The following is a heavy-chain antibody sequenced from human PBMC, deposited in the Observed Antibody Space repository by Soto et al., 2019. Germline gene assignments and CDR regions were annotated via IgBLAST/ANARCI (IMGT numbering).Heavy chain of an antibody. J-gene: IGHJ6*02. CDR2: LYYSGNT. Sequence: SETLSLTCTVSGASISTYYWTWIRQAPGKGLEWIGYLYYSGNTNYNPSLKSRVTMSVDTSKNHFYLTLTSATAADTAVYFCARGGSEGGFDGWGQGNTVTVSS. V-gene: IGHV4-59*01. CDR3: ARGGSEGGFDG. CDR1: GASISTYY. D-gene: IGHD3-10*01.